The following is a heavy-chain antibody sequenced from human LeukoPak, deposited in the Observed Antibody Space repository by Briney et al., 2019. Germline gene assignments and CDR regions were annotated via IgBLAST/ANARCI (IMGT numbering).Heavy chain of an antibody. Sequence: AGGSLRLFCAASGFTFSSYAMSWVRQAPGKGLEWVSAISGSGGSTYYADSVKGRFTISRDNSKNTLYLQMNSLRAEDTAVYYCAKDPRAIVGGGYWGQGTLVTVSS. CDR1: GFTFSSYA. CDR3: AKDPRAIVGGGY. J-gene: IGHJ4*02. D-gene: IGHD1-26*01. V-gene: IGHV3-23*01. CDR2: ISGSGGST.